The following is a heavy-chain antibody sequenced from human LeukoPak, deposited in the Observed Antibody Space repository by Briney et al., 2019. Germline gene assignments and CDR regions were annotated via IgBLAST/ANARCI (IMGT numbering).Heavy chain of an antibody. J-gene: IGHJ3*02. CDR3: ARVGRRDGYNWDDAFDI. D-gene: IGHD5-24*01. CDR1: GYTFNTFG. V-gene: IGHV1-18*01. Sequence: ASVKVSCKASGYTFNTFGITWVRQAPGQGLEWLGWIAVYNGDTNYAQKFQGRVTLTTDTSTNTAYMELTSLTSDDTAVYYCARVGRRDGYNWDDAFDIWGQGTMVTVSS. CDR2: IAVYNGDT.